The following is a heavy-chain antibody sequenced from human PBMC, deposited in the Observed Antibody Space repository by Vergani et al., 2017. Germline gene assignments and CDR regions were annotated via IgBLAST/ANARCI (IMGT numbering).Heavy chain of an antibody. V-gene: IGHV3-66*01. D-gene: IGHD5-12*01. J-gene: IGHJ4*02. CDR3: AKEGVEYSGYDSILD. CDR1: GFTVSSNY. Sequence: EVQLVESGGGLVQPGGSLRLSCAASGFTVSSNYMSWVRQAPGKGLEWVSVIYSGGSTYYADSVKGRFTISRDNSKNTLYLQMNSLRAEDTAVYYCAKEGVEYSGYDSILDWGQGTLVTVSS. CDR2: IYSGGST.